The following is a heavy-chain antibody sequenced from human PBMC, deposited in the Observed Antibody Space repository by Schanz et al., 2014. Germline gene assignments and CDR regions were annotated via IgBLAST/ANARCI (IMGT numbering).Heavy chain of an antibody. CDR1: GFTFSSHW. CDR3: AKSDAFDI. Sequence: EVQLVESGGGLVKPGGSLRLSCAASGFTFSSHWMHWVRQAPGKGLVWVSRINGDGSRTAYADSVKGRFTISRDNAKNTLYLQMNSLRAEDTAVYYCAKSDAFDIWGQGTLVTVSS. V-gene: IGHV3-74*02. J-gene: IGHJ3*02. CDR2: INGDGSRT.